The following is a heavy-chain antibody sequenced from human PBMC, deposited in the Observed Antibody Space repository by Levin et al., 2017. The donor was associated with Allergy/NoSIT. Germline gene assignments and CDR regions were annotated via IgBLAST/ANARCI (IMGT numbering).Heavy chain of an antibody. Sequence: PGGSLRLSCAPSGFTFSTYAMHWVRQAPGKGLEWVAVIWDDGSNKYYADSVKGRFTISRDNSKNTLYLQMDSLRAEDTAVYYCARAGIAADVQVGYFQHWGQGTLVTVSS. CDR2: IWDDGSNK. CDR1: GFTFSTYA. J-gene: IGHJ1*01. D-gene: IGHD6-13*01. CDR3: ARAGIAADVQVGYFQH. V-gene: IGHV3-33*01.